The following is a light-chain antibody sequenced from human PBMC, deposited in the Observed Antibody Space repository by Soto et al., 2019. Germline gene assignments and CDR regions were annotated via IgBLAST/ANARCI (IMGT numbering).Light chain of an antibody. Sequence: QSALTQPPSASGSPGQSVTISCTGTSSDVGGYNYVSWYQQHPGKAPKLIIYDVSNRPSGVPDRFSGSKSGNTASLTVSGLQAEDEADYYCRSYAGSNSFVVFGGGTKVTVL. CDR1: SSDVGGYNY. CDR3: RSYAGSNSFVV. CDR2: DVS. V-gene: IGLV2-8*01. J-gene: IGLJ2*01.